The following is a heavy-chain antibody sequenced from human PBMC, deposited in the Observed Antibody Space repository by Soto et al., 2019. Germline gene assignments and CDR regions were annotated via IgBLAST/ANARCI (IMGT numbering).Heavy chain of an antibody. CDR2: IYYSGST. CDR3: ARAKGLVTVTTSWFDP. J-gene: IGHJ5*02. V-gene: IGHV4-30-4*01. Sequence: SETLSLTCTVSGGSISSGDYYWSWIRQPPGKGLEWIGYIYYSGSTYYNPSLKSRVTISVDTSKNQFSLKLSSVTAADTAVYYCARAKGLVTVTTSWFDPWGQGTLVTVSS. D-gene: IGHD4-17*01. CDR1: GGSISSGDYY.